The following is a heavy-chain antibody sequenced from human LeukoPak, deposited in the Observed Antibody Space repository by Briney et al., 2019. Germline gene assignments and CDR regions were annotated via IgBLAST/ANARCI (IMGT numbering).Heavy chain of an antibody. CDR3: AKSRYNYYGSGSTIDY. CDR1: GFTFSSYA. Sequence: GGSLRLSCAASGFTFSSYAMSWVRQAPGKGLELVSAISGSGGSTYYADSVKGRFTISRDNSKNTLYLQMNSLRAEDTAVYYCAKSRYNYYGSGSTIDYWGQGTLVTVSS. D-gene: IGHD3-10*01. CDR2: ISGSGGST. J-gene: IGHJ4*02. V-gene: IGHV3-23*01.